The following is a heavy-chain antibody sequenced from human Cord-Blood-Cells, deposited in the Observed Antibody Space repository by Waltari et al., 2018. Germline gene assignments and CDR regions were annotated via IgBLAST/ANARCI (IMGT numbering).Heavy chain of an antibody. CDR1: GGSFSGYY. CDR2: INHSGST. CDR3: ARATVLRFLEWSRSPFYYYYMDV. Sequence: QVQLQQWGAGLLKPSETLSLTCAVYGGSFSGYYWSWIRQPPGKGLEWIGEINHSGSTNYNPSLKSRVTISVDTSKNQFSLKLSSVTAADTAVYYCARATVLRFLEWSRSPFYYYYMDVWGKGTTVTVSS. J-gene: IGHJ6*03. D-gene: IGHD3-3*01. V-gene: IGHV4-34*01.